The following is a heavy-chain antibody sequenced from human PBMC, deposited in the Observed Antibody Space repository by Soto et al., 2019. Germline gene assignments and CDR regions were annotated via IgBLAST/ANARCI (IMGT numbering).Heavy chain of an antibody. D-gene: IGHD1-20*01. J-gene: IGHJ4*02. CDR3: ASSITGKSRQLDY. Sequence: ASVKVSCKASGYTFTSYGISWVRQAPGQGLEWMGWISAYNGNTNYAQKLQGRDTMNTDTSTSTVYIELRSLRSDDTTVYYCASSITGKSRQLDYWGQGTLVTVSS. CDR2: ISAYNGNT. CDR1: GYTFTSYG. V-gene: IGHV1-18*04.